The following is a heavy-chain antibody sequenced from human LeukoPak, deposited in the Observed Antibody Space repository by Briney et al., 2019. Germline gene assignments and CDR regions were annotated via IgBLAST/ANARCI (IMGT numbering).Heavy chain of an antibody. CDR3: ARDDCNGGSCYPDY. J-gene: IGHJ4*02. CDR1: GFTFSGYN. CDR2: ISSTGSTK. V-gene: IGHV3-48*03. D-gene: IGHD2-15*01. Sequence: GGSLRLSCAASGFTFSGYNMNWVRQAPGKGLEWVSYISSTGSTKYYADSVKGRFTISRDNAKNSLYLQMNSPRAEDTAVYYCARDDCNGGSCYPDYWGQGTLLTVSS.